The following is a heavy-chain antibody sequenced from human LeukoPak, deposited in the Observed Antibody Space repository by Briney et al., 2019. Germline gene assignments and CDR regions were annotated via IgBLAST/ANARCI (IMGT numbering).Heavy chain of an antibody. CDR2: IWYDGSNK. D-gene: IGHD1-14*01. V-gene: IGHV3-33*01. J-gene: IGHJ6*02. Sequence: GGSLRLSCAASGFTFSSYGMHWVRQAPGKGLEWVAVIWYDGSNKYYADSVKGRFTISRDNSKNTLYLQMNSLRAEDTAVYYCARDLTPPYYYGMDVWGQGTTVTVSS. CDR3: ARDLTPPYYYGMDV. CDR1: GFTFSSYG.